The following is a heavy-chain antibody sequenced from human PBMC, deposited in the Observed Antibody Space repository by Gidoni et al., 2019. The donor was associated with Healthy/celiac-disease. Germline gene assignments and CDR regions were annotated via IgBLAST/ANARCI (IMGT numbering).Heavy chain of an antibody. CDR3: ARHERQQQLEPLSHYYYYGMDV. D-gene: IGHD6-13*01. CDR2: IYYSGST. J-gene: IGHJ6*02. Sequence: QLQLQESGPGLVKPSETLSLTCTVSGGSISSRSYYWGWIRQPPGKGLEWIGSIYYSGSTYYNPSLKSRVTISVDTSKNQFSLKLSSVTAADTAVYYCARHERQQQLEPLSHYYYYGMDVWGQGTTVTVSS. V-gene: IGHV4-39*01. CDR1: GGSISSRSYY.